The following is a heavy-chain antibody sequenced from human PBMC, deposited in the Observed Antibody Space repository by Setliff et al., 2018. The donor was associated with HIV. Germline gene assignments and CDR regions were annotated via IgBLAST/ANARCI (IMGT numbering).Heavy chain of an antibody. CDR2: IYFSGST. V-gene: IGHV4-39*01. Sequence: PSETLSLTCTVSGGSISSSSYYWGWIRQPPGKGLEWIGSIYFSGSTYYNPSLKSRVTISVDTSKNQFSLRLSSVTAADTAVYYCARGLGGYCSSVSCYEADHWGQGTLVTVSS. CDR3: ARGLGGYCSSVSCYEADH. J-gene: IGHJ5*02. D-gene: IGHD2-2*01. CDR1: GGSISSSSYY.